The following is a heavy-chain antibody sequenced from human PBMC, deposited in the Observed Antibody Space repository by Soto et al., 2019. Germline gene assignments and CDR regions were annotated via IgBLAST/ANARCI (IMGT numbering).Heavy chain of an antibody. V-gene: IGHV3-30*18. J-gene: IGHJ4*02. Sequence: QVQLVESGGGVVQPGRSLRLSCAASGFTFSHYAMHWVRQAPGKGLEWVALMSYDGSNEYYADSVKGRFTISRDNSKNTLYLQMNSLRAEDTAVYYCAKDESHNFDYWGQGTLGTVSS. CDR3: AKDESHNFDY. CDR1: GFTFSHYA. CDR2: MSYDGSNE.